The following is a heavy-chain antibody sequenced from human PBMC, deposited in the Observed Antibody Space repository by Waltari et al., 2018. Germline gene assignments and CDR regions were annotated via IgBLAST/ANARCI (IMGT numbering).Heavy chain of an antibody. J-gene: IGHJ2*01. CDR2: IYPSGST. CDR1: GGSISSYY. D-gene: IGHD2-2*01. V-gene: IGHV4-4*07. CDR3: ARESWVPAGSSTSRYFDL. Sequence: QVQLQESGPGLVKPSETLSLTCTVSGGSISSYYWSWIRQPAGKGLEGIGRIYPSGSTTYNPSLKSRVTMSVDTSKNQFSLKLSSVTAADTAVYYCARESWVPAGSSTSRYFDLWGRGTLVTVSS.